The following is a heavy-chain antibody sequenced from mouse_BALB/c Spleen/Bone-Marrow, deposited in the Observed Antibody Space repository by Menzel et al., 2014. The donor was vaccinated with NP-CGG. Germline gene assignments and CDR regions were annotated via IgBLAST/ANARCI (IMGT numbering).Heavy chain of an antibody. CDR3: TKLLRLRKYFDV. CDR1: GFTLSRYN. CDR2: ISSGGSYT. V-gene: IGHV5-6-4*01. D-gene: IGHD1-2*01. Sequence: EVQLVESGGGLVKPGGSLKLSCAASGFTLSRYNMSWVRQTPEKRLEWVATISSGGSYTYYLDSVKGRFTIFRDNAENTLYLQMSSLKSEDTAMYYCTKLLRLRKYFDVWGAGTTVTVSS. J-gene: IGHJ1*01.